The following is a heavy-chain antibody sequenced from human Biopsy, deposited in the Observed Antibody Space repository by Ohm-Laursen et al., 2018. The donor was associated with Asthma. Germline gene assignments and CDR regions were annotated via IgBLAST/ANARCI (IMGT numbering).Heavy chain of an antibody. J-gene: IGHJ5*02. V-gene: IGHV4-34*01. Sequence: SDTLSLTYTVYGGYLTGHYWNWIRQPPGKGLEWIGEIDQSGYTNYNPSLKSRVTISADTSKSQFHLNLSSVTAADTAVYFCARAAITGIRGWFDPWGQGTQVTVSS. D-gene: IGHD1-20*01. CDR3: ARAAITGIRGWFDP. CDR2: IDQSGYT. CDR1: GGYLTGHY.